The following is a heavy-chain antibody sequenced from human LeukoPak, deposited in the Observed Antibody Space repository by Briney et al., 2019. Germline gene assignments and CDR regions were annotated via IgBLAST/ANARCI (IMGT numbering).Heavy chain of an antibody. V-gene: IGHV1-3*04. J-gene: IGHJ4*02. CDR2: ITTGNGNT. Sequence: ASVKVSCKASGYTFTSYAMHWVRQAPGQRLEWMGWITTGNGNTKYLQKFQGRVTFTRDTSATTAYMELSSLSSEDTAVYYCVLADYGDYWGQGTLVTVSS. CDR3: VLADYGDY. CDR1: GYTFTSYA.